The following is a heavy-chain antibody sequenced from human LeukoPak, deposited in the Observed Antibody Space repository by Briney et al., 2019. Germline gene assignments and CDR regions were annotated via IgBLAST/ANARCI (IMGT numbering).Heavy chain of an antibody. D-gene: IGHD3-3*01. CDR1: GFTFSSYS. CDR3: ARDETVYDFWSGYYTPNWFDP. CDR2: ISSSSSTI. J-gene: IGHJ5*02. V-gene: IGHV3-48*02. Sequence: GGSLRLSCAASGFTFSSYSMNWVRQAPGKGLEWVSYISSSSSTIYYADSVKGRFTISRDNAKNSLYLQMNSLRDEDTAVYYCARDETVYDFWSGYYTPNWFDPWGQGTLVTVSS.